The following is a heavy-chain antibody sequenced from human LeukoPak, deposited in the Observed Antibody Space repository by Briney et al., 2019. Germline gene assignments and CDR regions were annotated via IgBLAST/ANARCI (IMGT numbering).Heavy chain of an antibody. D-gene: IGHD2-21*01. CDR1: GGSISGFY. CDR3: AREYGDLDY. V-gene: IGHV4-4*07. J-gene: IGHJ4*02. CDR2: IYPSGGT. Sequence: SETLSLTCTVSGGSISGFYCGWIRQPAGKGLEWIGRIYPSGGTNYNPSLKSRVTMSTDTSKNQFSLKLRSVTAADTAVYYCAREYGDLDYWGQGTLVTVSS.